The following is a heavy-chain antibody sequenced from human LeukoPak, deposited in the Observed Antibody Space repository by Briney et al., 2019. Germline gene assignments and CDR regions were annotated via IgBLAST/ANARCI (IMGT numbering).Heavy chain of an antibody. CDR2: MNPNSGNT. Sequence: ASVKVSCKASGYTFTSYDINWVRQATGQGLEWMGWMNPNSGNTGYAQKFQGRVTMTRNTSISTAYMELSSLRSEDTAVYYCARDAGTEYYFDYWGQGTLVTVSS. D-gene: IGHD3-10*01. CDR1: GYTFTSYD. J-gene: IGHJ4*02. V-gene: IGHV1-8*01. CDR3: ARDAGTEYYFDY.